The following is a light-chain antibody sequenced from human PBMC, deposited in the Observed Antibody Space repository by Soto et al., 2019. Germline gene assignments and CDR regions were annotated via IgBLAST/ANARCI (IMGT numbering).Light chain of an antibody. CDR3: ATWDDSLSGPV. CDR1: SSNVGTNS. V-gene: IGLV1-47*01. Sequence: QSVLTQPPSASATPGQRVTISCSGSSSNVGTNSVCWYQQLPGTAPKLLIYSNSQRPSGVPDRFSGSKSGTSASLAISGLRSEDEADYHCATWDDSLSGPVFSGGTKVTVL. CDR2: SNS. J-gene: IGLJ3*02.